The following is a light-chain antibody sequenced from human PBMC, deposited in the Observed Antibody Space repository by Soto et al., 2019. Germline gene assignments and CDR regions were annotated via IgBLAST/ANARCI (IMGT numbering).Light chain of an antibody. J-gene: IGKJ5*01. CDR2: DAS. Sequence: EIVMTQYPPTWSASPGERVTLSCRASQNIAGNLAWYQQKPGQAPRLLIYDASNRATGIPARFSGSGSETDFTLTISSLEPEDFAVYYCQHRMNWPLTFGQGTRLEIK. V-gene: IGKV3-11*01. CDR3: QHRMNWPLT. CDR1: QNIAGN.